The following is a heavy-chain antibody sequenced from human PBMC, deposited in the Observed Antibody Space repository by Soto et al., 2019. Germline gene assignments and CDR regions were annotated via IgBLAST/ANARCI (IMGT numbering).Heavy chain of an antibody. CDR2: ISYDGSNK. J-gene: IGHJ5*02. Sequence: QVPLVESGGGVVQPGRSLRLSCAASGFTFSSYGMHWVRQAPGKGLEWVAVISYDGSNKYYADSVKGRFTISRDNSKNTLYLQMNSLRAEDTAVYYCAKDYSGDYGGWFDPWGQGTLVTVSS. V-gene: IGHV3-30*18. D-gene: IGHD4-17*01. CDR3: AKDYSGDYGGWFDP. CDR1: GFTFSSYG.